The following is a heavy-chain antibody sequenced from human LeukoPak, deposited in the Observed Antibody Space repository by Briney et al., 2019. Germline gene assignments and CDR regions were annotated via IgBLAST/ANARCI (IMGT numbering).Heavy chain of an antibody. V-gene: IGHV3-15*01. CDR3: TTGFGSSTSGGYYYYMDV. CDR2: IKSKTDGGTT. Sequence: GGSLRLSCAASGFTFSNAWMSWVRQAPGKGLEWVGRIKSKTDGGTTDYAAPVKGRFTISRDDSKNTLYLQMNSLKTEDTAVYYCTTGFGSSTSGGYYYYMDVWGKGTTVTVSS. CDR1: GFTFSNAW. D-gene: IGHD2-2*01. J-gene: IGHJ6*03.